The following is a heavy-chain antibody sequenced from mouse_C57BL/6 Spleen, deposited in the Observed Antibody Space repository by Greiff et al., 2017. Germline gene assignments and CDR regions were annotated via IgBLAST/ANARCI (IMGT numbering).Heavy chain of an antibody. CDR2: IYPGDGDT. D-gene: IGHD1-1*01. V-gene: IGHV1-82*01. CDR3: ARNYGSSYGVYFDY. J-gene: IGHJ2*01. Sequence: QVQLQQSGPELVKPGASVKISCKASGYAFSSSWMNWVKQRPGKGLEWIGRIYPGDGDTNYNGKFKGKATLTADKSSSTAYMQLSSLTSEDSAVYFCARNYGSSYGVYFDYWGQGTTLTVSS. CDR1: GYAFSSSW.